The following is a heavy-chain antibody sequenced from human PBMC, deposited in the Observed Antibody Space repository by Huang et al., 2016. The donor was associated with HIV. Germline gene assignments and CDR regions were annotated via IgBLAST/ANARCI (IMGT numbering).Heavy chain of an antibody. CDR1: GFTFTSSA. Sequence: QIQLVQSGPEVKKPGTSVKVSCKASGFTFTSSAVQWVRQARGQRLEWRGWIVVGSGNTNYAQKFQERVTITRDMSTSTAYMELSSLRSEDTAVYYCAAYTSGPAGYYYYYDMDVWGQGTTVTVSS. CDR3: AAYTSGPAGYYYYYDMDV. CDR2: IVVGSGNT. V-gene: IGHV1-58*01. J-gene: IGHJ6*02. D-gene: IGHD6-19*01.